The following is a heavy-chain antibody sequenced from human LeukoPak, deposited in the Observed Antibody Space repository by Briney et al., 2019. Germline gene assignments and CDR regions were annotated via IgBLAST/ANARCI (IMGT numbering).Heavy chain of an antibody. CDR3: AKSRTTTDGCNLKLGFDY. CDR1: GFTFSTYG. Sequence: GGSLRLSCAASGFTFSTYGMHWVRQAPGKGLEWVAFLRYDGSNKYYGDSVKGRFTISRDNSKNTVYLQMNSLRPEDTAVYYCAKSRTTTDGCNLKLGFDYWGQGTLVTVSS. CDR2: LRYDGSNK. V-gene: IGHV3-30*02. J-gene: IGHJ4*02. D-gene: IGHD5-24*01.